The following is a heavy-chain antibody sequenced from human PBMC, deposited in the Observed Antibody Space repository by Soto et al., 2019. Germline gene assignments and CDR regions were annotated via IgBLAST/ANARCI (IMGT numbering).Heavy chain of an antibody. CDR1: GXPVSSYS. J-gene: IGHJ4*02. CDR2: ISSSSSYI. V-gene: IGHV3-21*01. D-gene: IGHD6-19*01. Sequence: GSLRLSCAASGXPVSSYSLNWVRQAPGKGLEWVSSISSSSSYIYYADSVKGRFTRSRDNAKKSLYLQMNRLRAEDTDVYYCARDRRAVATGFDYWGQGTLVTVSS. CDR3: ARDRRAVATGFDY.